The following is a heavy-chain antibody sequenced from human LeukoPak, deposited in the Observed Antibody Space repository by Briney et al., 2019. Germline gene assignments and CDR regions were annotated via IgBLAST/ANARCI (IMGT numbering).Heavy chain of an antibody. CDR1: GYTFTDFY. D-gene: IGHD2/OR15-2a*01. CDR3: ATCNRPYTPSPPFGY. CDR2: INPNSCDT. V-gene: IGHV1-2*02. Sequence: GASVEVSCKASGYTFTDFYIHWVRQAPGRGPEWMGWINPNSCDTEYAQKFQGRVTMTRDTSISTAYMERSSVTSVDTAVYDCATCNRPYTPSPPFGYWGQGSLVTASS. J-gene: IGHJ4*02.